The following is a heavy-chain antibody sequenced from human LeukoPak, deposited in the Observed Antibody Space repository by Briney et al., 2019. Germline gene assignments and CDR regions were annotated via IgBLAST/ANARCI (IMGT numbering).Heavy chain of an antibody. J-gene: IGHJ4*02. CDR3: TKDPPFTGGVYSAH. Sequence: GGSLRLSCAASGFTFSSSWMHWVRQAPGKGLVWVSRINSDGSSTNYADSVKGRFTISRDNAKNTLYLQMSSLKTEDTAIYYCTKDPPFTGGVYSAHWGQGTLVTVSS. D-gene: IGHD7-27*01. CDR2: INSDGSST. CDR1: GFTFSSSW. V-gene: IGHV3-74*01.